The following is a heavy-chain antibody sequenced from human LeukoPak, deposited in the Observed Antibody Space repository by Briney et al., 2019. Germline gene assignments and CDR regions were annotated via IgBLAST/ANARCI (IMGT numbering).Heavy chain of an antibody. Sequence: PGGSLRLSCAVSGFTFSTYWMHWVRQVPGEGLVWVSRINEDGSITNYADSVKGRFSISRDNAKNSLYLQMSNLRAEDTAVYYCAKGTMVRGVMPSSADYWGQGTLVTVSS. CDR2: INEDGSIT. J-gene: IGHJ4*02. CDR1: GFTFSTYW. CDR3: AKGTMVRGVMPSSADY. D-gene: IGHD3-10*01. V-gene: IGHV3-74*01.